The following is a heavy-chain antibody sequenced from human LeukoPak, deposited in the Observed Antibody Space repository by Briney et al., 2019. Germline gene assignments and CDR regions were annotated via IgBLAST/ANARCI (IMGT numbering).Heavy chain of an antibody. CDR1: GGSFSGYY. Sequence: PSETLSLTCAVYGGSFSGYYWSWIRQPPGKGLEWIGEINHSGSTNYNPSLKSRVTISVDTSKNQFSVKLTSVTAADTAVYFCARGRYYSDYWGQGTLVTVSS. CDR3: ARGRYYSDY. V-gene: IGHV4-34*01. CDR2: INHSGST. J-gene: IGHJ4*02.